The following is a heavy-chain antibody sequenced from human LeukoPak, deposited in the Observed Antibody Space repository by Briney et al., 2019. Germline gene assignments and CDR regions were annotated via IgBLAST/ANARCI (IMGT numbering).Heavy chain of an antibody. V-gene: IGHV4-34*01. CDR3: ARSPGSGYYRGFVDY. Sequence: SETLSLTCAVYGGSFSGYYWSWIRQPPGKGLEWIGEINHSGSTNYNPSLKSRVTISVDTSKNQFSLKLSSVTAADTAVYYCARSPGSGYYRGFVDYWGQGTLVTVSS. CDR1: GGSFSGYY. D-gene: IGHD3-22*01. CDR2: INHSGST. J-gene: IGHJ4*02.